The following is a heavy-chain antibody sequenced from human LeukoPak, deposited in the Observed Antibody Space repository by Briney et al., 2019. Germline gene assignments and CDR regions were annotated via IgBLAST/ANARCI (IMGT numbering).Heavy chain of an antibody. CDR3: ARGRLQQLAHWYFDL. J-gene: IGHJ2*01. V-gene: IGHV4-34*01. CDR1: GGSFSGYY. Sequence: PSETLSLTCAVYGGSFSGYYWNWIRQPPGKGLEWIGESNHSGSTNYNPSLKSRVTISVDTSKNQISLKLTSVTAADTAVYYCARGRLQQLAHWYFDLWGRGTLVTVSS. D-gene: IGHD6-13*01. CDR2: SNHSGST.